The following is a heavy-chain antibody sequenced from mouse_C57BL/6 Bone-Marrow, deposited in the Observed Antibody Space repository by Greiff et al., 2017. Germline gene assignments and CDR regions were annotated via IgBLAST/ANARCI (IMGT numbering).Heavy chain of an antibody. CDR2: IYPGSGST. J-gene: IGHJ1*03. CDR3: ARGFYYGNWYFDV. CDR1: GYTFTSYW. Sequence: QVQLQQPGAELVKPGASVKMSCKASGYTFTSYWITWVKQRPGQGLEWIGDIYPGSGSTNYNEKFKSKATLTVDPSSSTAYMQLSSLTSEDSAVYYGARGFYYGNWYFDVWGTGTTVTVSS. V-gene: IGHV1-55*01. D-gene: IGHD2-1*01.